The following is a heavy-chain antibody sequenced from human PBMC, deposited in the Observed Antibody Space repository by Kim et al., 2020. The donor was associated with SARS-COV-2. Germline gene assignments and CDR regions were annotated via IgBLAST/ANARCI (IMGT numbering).Heavy chain of an antibody. CDR2: INHSGYT. CDR1: GGSFSDYY. Sequence: SETLSLTCAVYGGSFSDYYWTWIRQPPGKGLEWIGEINHSGYTSYNPSLKSRVTISIDTSKNQFSLKLSSVTAADTAVYYCARGVRTFSMIVVVITAQTYYFDSWSQGTLVTVSS. V-gene: IGHV4-34*01. CDR3: ARGVRTFSMIVVVITAQTYYFDS. J-gene: IGHJ4*02. D-gene: IGHD3-22*01.